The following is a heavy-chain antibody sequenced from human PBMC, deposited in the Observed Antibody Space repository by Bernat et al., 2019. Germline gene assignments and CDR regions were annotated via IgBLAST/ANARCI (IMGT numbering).Heavy chain of an antibody. CDR2: MYFDGST. CDR1: GGSISSNGYY. D-gene: IGHD5-24*01. CDR3: ASRARDGRNYDYFDY. J-gene: IGHJ4*02. Sequence: QLQLHESGPGLVKPSETLSLTCTVSGGSISSNGYYWGWIRQPPGKGLDWIGSMYFDGSTYYNPSLKSRVTISADTCKTQLSLKLASVTAADTAVYYCASRARDGRNYDYFDYWGQGTPVTVSS. V-gene: IGHV4-39*01.